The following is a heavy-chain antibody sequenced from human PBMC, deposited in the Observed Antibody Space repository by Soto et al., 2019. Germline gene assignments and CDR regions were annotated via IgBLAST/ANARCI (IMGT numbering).Heavy chain of an antibody. V-gene: IGHV1-69*13. J-gene: IGHJ3*02. CDR1: GGTFSSYA. CDR3: ARVPDTAMVRVVGIHYAYDI. CDR2: IIPIFGTA. D-gene: IGHD5-18*01. Sequence: SVKVSCKASGGTFSSYAISWVRQAPGQGLEWMGGIIPIFGTANYAQKFQGRVTITADESTSTAYMELSSLRSEDTAVYYCARVPDTAMVRVVGIHYAYDIWGQGTMVTVSS.